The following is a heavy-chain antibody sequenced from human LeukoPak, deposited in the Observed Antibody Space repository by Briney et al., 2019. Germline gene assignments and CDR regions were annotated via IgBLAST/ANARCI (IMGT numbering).Heavy chain of an antibody. V-gene: IGHV3-23*01. CDR3: AKDQYRDYFRGADY. D-gene: IGHD2/OR15-2a*01. Sequence: PGGSLRLSCAASGFTFSSSATAWVRHAPGKGLEWVSTISYSGSGTYYADSVKGRFTISRDNSENTVYLQMTSLRAEDTAVYYCAKDQYRDYFRGADYWGQGTLVTVSS. CDR2: ISYSGSGT. CDR1: GFTFSSSA. J-gene: IGHJ4*02.